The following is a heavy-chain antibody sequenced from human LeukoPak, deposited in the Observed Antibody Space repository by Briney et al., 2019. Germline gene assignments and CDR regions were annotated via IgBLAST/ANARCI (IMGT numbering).Heavy chain of an antibody. J-gene: IGHJ4*02. Sequence: SSETLSLTCTVSGGSISSYYWSWIRQPPGKGLEWIGYIYYSGSTNYNPSLKSRVTISVDTSKNQFSLKLSSVTAADTAVYYCARAGPIDRSIAARWRFDYWGQGTLVTVSS. CDR2: IYYSGST. D-gene: IGHD6-6*01. CDR3: ARAGPIDRSIAARWRFDY. V-gene: IGHV4-59*08. CDR1: GGSISSYY.